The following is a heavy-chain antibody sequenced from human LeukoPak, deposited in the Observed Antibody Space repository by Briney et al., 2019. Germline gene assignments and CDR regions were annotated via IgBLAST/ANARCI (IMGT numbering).Heavy chain of an antibody. V-gene: IGHV3-23*01. Sequence: HPGGSLRLSSAASGFTFSSYAMSSVRQAPGKGLEWFSAISGSGGSTYYADSVKGRFTISRDNAKNTLYLQMNSLRAEDTAVYYCAREAYCSGGSCYSGRAFDIWGQGTRVTVSS. J-gene: IGHJ3*02. D-gene: IGHD2-15*01. CDR1: GFTFSSYA. CDR3: AREAYCSGGSCYSGRAFDI. CDR2: ISGSGGST.